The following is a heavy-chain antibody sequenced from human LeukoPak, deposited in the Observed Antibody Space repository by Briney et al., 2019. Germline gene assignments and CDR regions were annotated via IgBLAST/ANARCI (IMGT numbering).Heavy chain of an antibody. CDR1: GGSISSGDYY. D-gene: IGHD6-19*01. Sequence: SETLSLTCTVSGGSISSGDYYWSWIRQPPGKGLEWIGYIYYSGSTYYNPSLKSRVTISVDTSKNQSSLKLSSVTAADTAVYYCARVRDIAVAPFDIWGQGTMVTVSS. V-gene: IGHV4-30-4*08. J-gene: IGHJ3*02. CDR3: ARVRDIAVAPFDI. CDR2: IYYSGST.